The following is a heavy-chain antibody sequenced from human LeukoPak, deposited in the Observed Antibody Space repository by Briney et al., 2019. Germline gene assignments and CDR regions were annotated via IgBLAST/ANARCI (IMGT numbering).Heavy chain of an antibody. V-gene: IGHV4-59*01. CDR2: IYYSGST. CDR1: GGSISSYY. Sequence: SETLSLTCTVSGGSISSYYWSWIRQPPGKGLEWIGYIYYSGSTNYNPSLKSRVTISVDTSKNQFSLKLSSVTAAGTAVDYCARGYYYDSSGYYPPGFVDYWGQGTLVPVSS. CDR3: ARGYYYDSSGYYPPGFVDY. J-gene: IGHJ4*02. D-gene: IGHD3-22*01.